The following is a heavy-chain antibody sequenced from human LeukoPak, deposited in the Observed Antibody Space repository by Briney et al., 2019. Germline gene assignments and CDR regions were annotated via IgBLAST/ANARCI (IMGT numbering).Heavy chain of an antibody. J-gene: IGHJ4*02. V-gene: IGHV3-64*01. CDR3: AKDQRRVVVVARRPYYFDY. CDR1: GFTFSSYA. D-gene: IGHD2-15*01. Sequence: GGSLRLSCAASGFTFSSYAMHWVRQAPGKGLEYVSAISSNGGSTYYANSVKGRFTISRDNSKNTLYLQMGSLRAEDTAVYYCAKDQRRVVVVARRPYYFDYWGQGTLVTVSS. CDR2: ISSNGGST.